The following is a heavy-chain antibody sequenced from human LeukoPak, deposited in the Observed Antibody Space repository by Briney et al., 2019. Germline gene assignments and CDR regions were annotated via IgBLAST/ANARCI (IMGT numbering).Heavy chain of an antibody. Sequence: AGGSLRLSCAASGFTFSSYAMHWVRQAPGKGLEWVAVISYDGSNKYYADSVKGRFTISRDNSKNTLYLQMNILRAEDTAVYYCARDLRDTTPGIDYWGQGTLVTVSS. CDR2: ISYDGSNK. V-gene: IGHV3-30-3*01. D-gene: IGHD1-1*01. CDR1: GFTFSSYA. CDR3: ARDLRDTTPGIDY. J-gene: IGHJ4*02.